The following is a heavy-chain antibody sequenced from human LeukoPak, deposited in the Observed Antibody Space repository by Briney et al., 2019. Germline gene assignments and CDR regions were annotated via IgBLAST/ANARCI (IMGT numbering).Heavy chain of an antibody. CDR1: GHTFTSYA. Sequence: GASVKVSCKASGHTFTSYAISWVRQAPGQGLEWMGWISAYNGNTNYAQKLQGRVTMTTDTSTSTAYMELRSLRSDDTAVYYCARVSHPYYYDSSGYYGYWGQGTLVTVSS. CDR2: ISAYNGNT. J-gene: IGHJ4*02. D-gene: IGHD3-22*01. CDR3: ARVSHPYYYDSSGYYGY. V-gene: IGHV1-18*01.